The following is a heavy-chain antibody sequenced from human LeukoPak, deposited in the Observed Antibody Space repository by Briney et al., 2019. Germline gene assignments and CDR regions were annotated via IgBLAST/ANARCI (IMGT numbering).Heavy chain of an antibody. CDR3: ARHVSPIVVVPAASTFDY. CDR1: GGSISSSSYY. D-gene: IGHD2-2*01. V-gene: IGHV4-39*01. Sequence: SETLSLTCTVSGGSISSSSYYWGWTRQPPGKGLEWIGSIYYSGSTYYNPSLKSRVTISVDTSKNQFSLKLSSVTAADTAVYYCARHVSPIVVVPAASTFDYWGQGTLVTVSS. CDR2: IYYSGST. J-gene: IGHJ4*02.